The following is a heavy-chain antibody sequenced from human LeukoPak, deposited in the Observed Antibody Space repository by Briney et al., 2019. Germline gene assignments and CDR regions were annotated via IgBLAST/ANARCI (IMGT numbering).Heavy chain of an antibody. CDR1: GFTFCSYA. D-gene: IGHD5-12*01. CDR2: ISYDGSDK. V-gene: IGHV3-30*04. Sequence: GGSLRLSCAASGFTFCSYAMYWVRQAPGKGLEWVAVISYDGSDKFYADSVKGRFTISRDSSKNTLYLQMNSLRPEDTAVYYCARGAGYSGWFDSWGQGTLVTVSS. CDR3: ARGAGYSGWFDS. J-gene: IGHJ5*01.